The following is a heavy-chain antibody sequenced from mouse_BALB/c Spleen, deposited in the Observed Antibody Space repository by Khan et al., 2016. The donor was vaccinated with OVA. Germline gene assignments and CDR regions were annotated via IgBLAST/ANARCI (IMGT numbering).Heavy chain of an antibody. J-gene: IGHJ4*01. CDR2: IWSDGST. V-gene: IGHV2-6-1*01. D-gene: IGHD2-10*01. CDR3: ARQPYYHYYIMDY. Sequence: QVQLKQSGPGLVAPSQSLSITCTISGFSLTNYGIHWVCQPPGKSLEWLVVIWSDGSTTYNSALKSRLSISKDNSKSQVFLKMNSLQTDDSAMYYCARQPYYHYYIMDYWGQGTSVTVSS. CDR1: GFSLTNYG.